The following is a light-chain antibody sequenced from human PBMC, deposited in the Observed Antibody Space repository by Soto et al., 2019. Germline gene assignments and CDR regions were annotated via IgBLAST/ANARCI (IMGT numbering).Light chain of an antibody. CDR1: QSVSSY. CDR2: DAS. CDR3: QQRSNWPLLT. Sequence: EIVLTQSPATLSLSPGERATLSCRASQSVSSYLDWYQQNPGQAPRLLIYDASNRATGIPARFSGSGSGTDFTLTISSLEPEDFVVYYCQQRSNWPLLTFGGGTRVEIK. J-gene: IGKJ4*01. V-gene: IGKV3-11*01.